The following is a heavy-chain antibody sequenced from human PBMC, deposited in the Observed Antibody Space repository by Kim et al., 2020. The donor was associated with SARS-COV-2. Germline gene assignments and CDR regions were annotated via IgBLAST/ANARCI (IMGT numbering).Heavy chain of an antibody. CDR2: IYYSGST. Sequence: SETLSLTCTVSGGSISSYYWSWIRQPPGKGLEWIGYIYYSGSTNYNPSLKSRVTISVDTSKNQFSLKLSSVTAADTAVYYCARGAGELLRGCFDPWGQGTLLTVSS. CDR3: ARGAGELLRGCFDP. V-gene: IGHV4-59*13. D-gene: IGHD1-26*01. CDR1: GGSISSYY. J-gene: IGHJ5*02.